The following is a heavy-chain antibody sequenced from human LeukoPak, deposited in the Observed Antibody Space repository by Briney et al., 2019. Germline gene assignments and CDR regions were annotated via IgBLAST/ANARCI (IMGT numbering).Heavy chain of an antibody. J-gene: IGHJ4*02. Sequence: GVSLRLSCAASGFTFNNYAMSWVRQAPGKGLEWVSATSGNGGKTYYADSVKGRFTISRDNSKNTLYLQMSSLRAEDTAVYYCAKDGGYYFDYWGQGTLVTVSS. CDR1: GFTFNNYA. D-gene: IGHD6-25*01. CDR3: AKDGGYYFDY. V-gene: IGHV3-23*01. CDR2: TSGNGGKT.